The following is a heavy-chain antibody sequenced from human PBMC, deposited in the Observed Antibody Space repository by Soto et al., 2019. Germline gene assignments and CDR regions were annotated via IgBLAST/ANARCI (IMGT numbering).Heavy chain of an antibody. V-gene: IGHV3-33*01. CDR3: GRDPLGGRRYYFVL. Sequence: QVQMVESGGGVVQPGRSLRLSCAASGFTFSNYGMHWVRQAPGKGLEWVAVIWYVASGGNTYYADSVKGRFAISRDDSKNRMDLEMNNLRAEERSVYYCGRDPLGGRRYYFVLWGEGNMVNVSS. D-gene: IGHD2-15*01. J-gene: IGHJ4*02. CDR2: IWYVASGGNT. CDR1: GFTFSNYG.